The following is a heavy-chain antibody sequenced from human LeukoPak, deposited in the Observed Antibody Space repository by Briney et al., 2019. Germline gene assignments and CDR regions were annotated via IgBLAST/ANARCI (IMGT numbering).Heavy chain of an antibody. CDR1: GYTFTGYY. D-gene: IGHD3-10*01. J-gene: IGHJ4*02. V-gene: IGHV1-2*02. CDR3: ARLKPYYGSGSYDPY. Sequence: ASVKVSCKASGYTFTGYYMHWVRQAPGQGLEWMGWINPNSGGTNYAQKFQGRVTMTRDTSISTAYMELSRLRSDDTAVYYCARLKPYYGSGSYDPYWGQGTLVTASS. CDR2: INPNSGGT.